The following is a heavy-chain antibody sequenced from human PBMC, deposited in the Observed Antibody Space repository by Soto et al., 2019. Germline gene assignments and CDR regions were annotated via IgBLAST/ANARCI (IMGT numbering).Heavy chain of an antibody. CDR1: GFTFNSYA. D-gene: IGHD3-22*01. Sequence: GGSLRLSCAASGFTFNSYAMNWVRQAPGKGLEWVSVITGSGETTYYPDSVKGRFTISRDNSKSTLYLQMNSLRAEDTALYYCARGASASAYSPLDYWGQGTLVTVSS. CDR3: ARGASASAYSPLDY. V-gene: IGHV3-23*01. J-gene: IGHJ4*02. CDR2: ITGSGETT.